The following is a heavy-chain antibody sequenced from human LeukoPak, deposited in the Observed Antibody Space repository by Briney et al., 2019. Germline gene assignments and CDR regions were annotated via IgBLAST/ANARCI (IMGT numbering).Heavy chain of an antibody. V-gene: IGHV3-9*01. CDR3: AKALYSYGPIDY. D-gene: IGHD5-18*01. CDR1: GFTFDDYA. Sequence: GGSLRLSCAASGFTFDDYAVHWVRQAPGKGLEWVSGISWNSGSIGYADSVKGRFTISRDNAKNSLYLQMNSLRAEDTALYYCAKALYSYGPIDYWGQGTLVTVSS. J-gene: IGHJ4*02. CDR2: ISWNSGSI.